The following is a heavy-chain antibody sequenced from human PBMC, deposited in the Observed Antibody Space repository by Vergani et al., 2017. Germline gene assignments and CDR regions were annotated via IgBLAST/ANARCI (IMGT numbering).Heavy chain of an antibody. CDR2: IYSGGST. Sequence: EVQLVESGGGLIKPGGSLRLSCAASGFTVSSNYMSWVRQAPGKGLEWVSVIYSGGSTYYADSVKGRFTISRDNSKNTLYLQMNSLRAEDTAVYYCASSSWTDAFDIWGQGTMVTVSS. D-gene: IGHD6-13*01. CDR1: GFTVSSNY. CDR3: ASSSWTDAFDI. J-gene: IGHJ3*02. V-gene: IGHV3-53*01.